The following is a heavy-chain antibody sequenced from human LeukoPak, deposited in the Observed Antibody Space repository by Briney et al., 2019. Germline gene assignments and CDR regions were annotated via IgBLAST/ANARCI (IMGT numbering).Heavy chain of an antibody. CDR1: GXXXXGYY. CDR3: ARFPVTLRGFDY. Sequence: GASVKVSCKAXGXXXXGYYMHWVRQAPGQGLEWMGWINPNSGGTNYAQKFQGRVTMTRDTSISTAYMELSRLRSDDTAVYYCARFPVTLRGFDYWGQGTLVTVSS. J-gene: IGHJ4*02. V-gene: IGHV1-2*02. D-gene: IGHD4-17*01. CDR2: INPNSGGT.